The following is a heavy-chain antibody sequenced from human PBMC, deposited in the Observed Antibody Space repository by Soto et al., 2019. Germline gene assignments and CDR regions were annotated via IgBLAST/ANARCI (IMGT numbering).Heavy chain of an antibody. Sequence: PGGALRVSCAASGFTFSSYGMHWVRQAPGKGLEWVAVISYDGSNKYYADSVKGRFTISRDNSKNTLYLQMNSLRAEDTAVYYCAKSPADIVVVVAIYYFDYWGQGTLVTVSS. V-gene: IGHV3-30*18. J-gene: IGHJ4*02. CDR2: ISYDGSNK. CDR3: AKSPADIVVVVAIYYFDY. D-gene: IGHD2-15*01. CDR1: GFTFSSYG.